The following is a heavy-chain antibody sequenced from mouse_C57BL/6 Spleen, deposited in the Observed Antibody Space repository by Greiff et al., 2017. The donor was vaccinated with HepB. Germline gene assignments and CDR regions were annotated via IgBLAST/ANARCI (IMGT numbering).Heavy chain of an antibody. D-gene: IGHD2-3*01. CDR3: ARDGIYDGYFAY. CDR2: ISYDGSN. V-gene: IGHV3-6*01. Sequence: EVQLQESGPGLVKPSQFLSLTCSVTGYSITSGYYWNWIRQFPGNKLEWMGYISYDGSNNYNPSLKNRISITRDTSKNQFFLKLNSVTTEDTATYYCARDGIYDGYFAYWGQGTLVTVSA. CDR1: GYSITSGYY. J-gene: IGHJ3*01.